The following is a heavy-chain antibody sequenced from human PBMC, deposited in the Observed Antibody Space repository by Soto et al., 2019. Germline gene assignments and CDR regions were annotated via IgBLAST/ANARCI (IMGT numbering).Heavy chain of an antibody. CDR3: ARERRDGYNWHDAFDI. J-gene: IGHJ3*02. D-gene: IGHD5-12*01. Sequence: ASVKVSCKASGYTFTSYGISWVRQAPGQGLEWMGWIIPIFGTANYAQKFQGRVTITADESTSTAYMELSSLRSEDTAVYYCARERRDGYNWHDAFDIWGQGTMVTVSS. CDR2: IIPIFGTA. CDR1: GYTFTSYG. V-gene: IGHV1-69*13.